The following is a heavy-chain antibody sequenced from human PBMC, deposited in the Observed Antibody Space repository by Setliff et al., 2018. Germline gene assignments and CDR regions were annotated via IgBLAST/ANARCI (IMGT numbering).Heavy chain of an antibody. V-gene: IGHV3-21*01. CDR1: GFTFSSYS. CDR2: ISSSSSYI. D-gene: IGHD2-15*01. J-gene: IGHJ4*02. CDR3: ARSPLGYCSGGSCYRKDYFDY. Sequence: SLRLSCAASGFTFSSYSMNWVRQAPGKGLEWVSSISSSSSYIYYADSVKGRFTISRDNAKNSLYLQMNSLRAEDTAVYYCARSPLGYCSGGSCYRKDYFDYWGQGTLVTVSS.